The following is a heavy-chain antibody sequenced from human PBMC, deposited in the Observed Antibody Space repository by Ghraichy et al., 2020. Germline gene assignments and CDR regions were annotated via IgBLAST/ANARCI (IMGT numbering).Heavy chain of an antibody. V-gene: IGHV4-30-4*01. CDR2: IFYNGDT. CDR3: ARQHLRRQWFDP. D-gene: IGHD6-13*01. Sequence: SETLSLTCNVSGDSFNDANYYWSWIRQAPGTGLEWLGFIFYNGDTNYNPSLKTRLTISGDTSKSQFYLKLTSVTAADTAVYFCARQHLRRQWFDPGGQGTLVTVSS. J-gene: IGHJ5*02. CDR1: GDSFNDANYY.